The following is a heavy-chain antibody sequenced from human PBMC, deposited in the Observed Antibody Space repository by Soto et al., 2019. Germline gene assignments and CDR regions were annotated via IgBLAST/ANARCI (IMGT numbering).Heavy chain of an antibody. Sequence: EVQLVESGGGLVKPGGSLRLSCAASGFTFSSYSMNCVRQAPGKGMEWVSSISSSSSYIYYADSVKGRLTISRDSAKNSLYLQMNSLRAENTAVYYCARDQPGYSYGYGMGYWGQGTLVTVSS. J-gene: IGHJ4*02. V-gene: IGHV3-21*01. D-gene: IGHD5-18*01. CDR1: GFTFSSYS. CDR3: ARDQPGYSYGYGMGY. CDR2: ISSSSSYI.